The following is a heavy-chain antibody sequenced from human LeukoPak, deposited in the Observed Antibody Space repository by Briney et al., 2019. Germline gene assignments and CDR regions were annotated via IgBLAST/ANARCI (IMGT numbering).Heavy chain of an antibody. J-gene: IGHJ6*02. CDR3: ARDPYYYYGMDV. CDR1: GYTFTFYA. V-gene: IGHV1-3*01. CDR2: INAGNGNT. Sequence: ASVKVSCKASGYTFTFYAMHWMRQAPGQRLEWMGWINAGNGNTKYSQKFQGRVTITRDTSASTVYMELSSLRSEDTAVHYCARDPYYYYGMDVWGQGTTVTVSS.